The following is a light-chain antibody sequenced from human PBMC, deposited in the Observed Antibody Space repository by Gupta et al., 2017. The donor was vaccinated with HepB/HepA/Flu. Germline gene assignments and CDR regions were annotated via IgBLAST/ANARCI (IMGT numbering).Light chain of an antibody. J-gene: IGKJ4*01. CDR1: QSIRSIY. V-gene: IGKV3-20*01. CDR2: GTS. Sequence: EDVLTQSPGTLSLSPGERATLSCRASQSIRSIYLAWYQQKPGQAPRLLIYGTSSRATDIPERFSGSGSGTDFTLTISRLEPEDFAVYYCQQYDTSPLTFGQGTKVEIK. CDR3: QQYDTSPLT.